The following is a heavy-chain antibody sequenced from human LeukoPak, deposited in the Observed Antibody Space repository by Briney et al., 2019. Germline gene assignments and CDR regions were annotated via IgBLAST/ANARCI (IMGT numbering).Heavy chain of an antibody. D-gene: IGHD5-12*01. CDR1: GFNFIDYS. CDR3: ARDHRYAFDN. J-gene: IGHJ4*01. Sequence: QSGGSLRLSCAASGFNFIDYSMNWVRQAPGKGLEWISYIGISSGNTKYADSVKGRFTISRDKARNSLYLQMNSLRVADTAVYYCARDHRYAFDNWGHGTLVTVSS. V-gene: IGHV3-48*01. CDR2: IGISSGNT.